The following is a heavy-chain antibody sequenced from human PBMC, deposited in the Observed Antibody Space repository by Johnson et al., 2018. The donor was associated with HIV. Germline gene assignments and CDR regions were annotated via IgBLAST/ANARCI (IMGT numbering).Heavy chain of an antibody. CDR1: GFTFSSYA. V-gene: IGHV3-30-3*01. J-gene: IGHJ3*02. D-gene: IGHD2-15*01. Sequence: QVQLVESGGGLVQPGGSLRLSCAASGFTFSSYAMHWVRQAPGKGLEWVAVISYDGSNKYYADSVKGRFTISRDNSKNTLYLQMNSLRAEDTAVYYCARVARYDGWWFDAFDIGGQGTMVTVSS. CDR2: ISYDGSNK. CDR3: ARVARYDGWWFDAFDI.